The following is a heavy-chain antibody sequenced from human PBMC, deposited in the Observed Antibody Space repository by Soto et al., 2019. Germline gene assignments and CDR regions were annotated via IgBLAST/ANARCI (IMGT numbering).Heavy chain of an antibody. D-gene: IGHD3-10*01. CDR3: ARHITMDPLLVY. V-gene: IGHV3-53*01. J-gene: IGHJ4*02. Sequence: EVQLVESGGGLIQPGGSLRLSCAVSGFTVSSNYMSWVRQAPGKGLEWVSVIYSGGSKYYADSVKGRFTISRDNSKSTLYLQRNSLRAEDTAVYYCARHITMDPLLVYWGQGTLVTVSS. CDR1: GFTVSSNY. CDR2: IYSGGSK.